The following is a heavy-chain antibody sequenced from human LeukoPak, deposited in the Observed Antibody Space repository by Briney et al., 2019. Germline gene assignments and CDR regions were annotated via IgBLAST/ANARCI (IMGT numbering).Heavy chain of an antibody. CDR3: ARSYFYISSGYHGY. J-gene: IGHJ4*02. D-gene: IGHD3-22*01. CDR2: INGDGSTT. V-gene: IGHV3-74*01. Sequence: GGSLRLSCAASGFTFSSYWMFWVRQAPGKGLVWVSRINGDGSTTSYADSVKGRFTISRDNAKSTLYLQMDSLRAEDTAVYYCARSYFYISSGYHGYWGQGIMVTVSS. CDR1: GFTFSSYW.